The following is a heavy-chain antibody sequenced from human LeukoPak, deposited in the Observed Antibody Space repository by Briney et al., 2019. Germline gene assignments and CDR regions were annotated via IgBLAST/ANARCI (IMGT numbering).Heavy chain of an antibody. J-gene: IGHJ6*02. D-gene: IGHD4-11*01. CDR2: IYSDGTT. CDR1: GASTTSYY. V-gene: IGHV4-59*12. CDR3: ARGGGYSNSLVYYYYYGMDV. Sequence: IPSETLSLTCSVSGASTTSYYWNWIRQAPGKGLEWIGYIYSDGTTSYSPSLRSRVTISVDTSKNQFSLKLSSVTAADTAVYYCARGGGYSNSLVYYYYYGMDVWGQGTTVTVSS.